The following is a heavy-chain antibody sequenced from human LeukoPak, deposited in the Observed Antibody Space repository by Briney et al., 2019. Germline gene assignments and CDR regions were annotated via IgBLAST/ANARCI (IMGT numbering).Heavy chain of an antibody. CDR3: ARGYCSGGSCYSGYYFDY. CDR2: IYYSGST. V-gene: IGHV4-59*01. Sequence: PSETLSLTCTVSGGSISIYYWSWIRQPPGKGLEWIGYIYYSGSTNYNPSLKSRVTISVDTSKNQFSLKLSSVTAADTAVHYCARGYCSGGSCYSGYYFDYWGQGTLVTVSS. J-gene: IGHJ4*02. CDR1: GGSISIYY. D-gene: IGHD2-15*01.